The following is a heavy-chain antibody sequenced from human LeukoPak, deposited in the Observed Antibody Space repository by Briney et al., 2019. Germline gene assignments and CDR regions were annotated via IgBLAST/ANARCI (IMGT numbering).Heavy chain of an antibody. CDR2: ISSSGSTI. D-gene: IGHD3-22*01. J-gene: IGHJ4*02. Sequence: GGSLRLSCAASGFTFSDYYMSWIRQAPGKGLEWVSYISSSGSTIYYADSVKGRFTISRDNAENSLYLQMNSLRAEDTAVYYCARDVNYYDSSVDYWGQGTLVTVSS. CDR1: GFTFSDYY. V-gene: IGHV3-11*01. CDR3: ARDVNYYDSSVDY.